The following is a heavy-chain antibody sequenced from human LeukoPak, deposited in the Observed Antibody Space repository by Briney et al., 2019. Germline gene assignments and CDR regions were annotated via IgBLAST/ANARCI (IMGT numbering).Heavy chain of an antibody. J-gene: IGHJ4*02. CDR3: ARGSTYYDSSGQVPFDY. CDR2: ISGSGDNT. V-gene: IGHV3-23*01. CDR1: GFTFSSYA. D-gene: IGHD3-22*01. Sequence: PGGSLRLSCAASGFTFSSYAMSWVRQVPGKGLEWVSVISGSGDNTYYADSVKGRFTISRDNAKNSLYLQMNSLRAEDTAVYYCARGSTYYDSSGQVPFDYWGQGTLVTVSS.